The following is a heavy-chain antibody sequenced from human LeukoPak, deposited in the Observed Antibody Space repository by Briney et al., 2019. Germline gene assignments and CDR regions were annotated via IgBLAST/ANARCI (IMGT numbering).Heavy chain of an antibody. Sequence: SETLSLTCTVSGGSISSYYWSWIRQPPGKGLEWIGYIYYSESTNYNPSLKSRVTISVDTSKNQFSLKLSSVTAADTAVYYCARDNELGIFDYWGQGTLVTVS. CDR1: GGSISSYY. V-gene: IGHV4-59*01. D-gene: IGHD7-27*01. CDR2: IYYSEST. J-gene: IGHJ4*02. CDR3: ARDNELGIFDY.